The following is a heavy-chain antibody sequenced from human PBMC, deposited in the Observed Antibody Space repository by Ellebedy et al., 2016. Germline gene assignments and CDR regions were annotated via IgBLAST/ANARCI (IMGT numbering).Heavy chain of an antibody. CDR2: ISGAGHTS. J-gene: IGHJ4*02. D-gene: IGHD4-17*01. V-gene: IGHV3-23*01. CDR3: RQGHYADL. Sequence: GESLKISCTASGLNFNTFFMSWVRQAPGKGLEWVATISGAGHTSFIADSVKGRFTISRDSSKNSVYLRMNNLRVEDTAVYYCRQGHYADLWGQGTLVTVSS. CDR1: GLNFNTFF.